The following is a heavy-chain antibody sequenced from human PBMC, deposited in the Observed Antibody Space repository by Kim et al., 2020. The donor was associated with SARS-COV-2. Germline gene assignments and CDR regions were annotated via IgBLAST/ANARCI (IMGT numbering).Heavy chain of an antibody. D-gene: IGHD6-13*01. Sequence: GGSLRLSCAASGFTVSSNYMSWVRQAPGKGLEWVSVIYSGGSTYYADSVKGRFTISRDNSKNTLYLQMNSLRAEDTAVYYCARAIPTYSSSPYYFDYWGQGTLVTVSS. CDR3: ARAIPTYSSSPYYFDY. CDR2: IYSGGST. V-gene: IGHV3-53*01. J-gene: IGHJ4*02. CDR1: GFTVSSNY.